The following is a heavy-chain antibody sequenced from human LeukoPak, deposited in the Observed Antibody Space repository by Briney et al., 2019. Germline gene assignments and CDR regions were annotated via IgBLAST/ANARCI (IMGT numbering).Heavy chain of an antibody. D-gene: IGHD4-17*01. CDR3: ARVDYGDYGDAFDI. V-gene: IGHV3-66*01. CDR1: GFTVSSNY. J-gene: IGHJ3*02. Sequence: GGSLRLSCAASGFTVSSNYMSWVRQAPGKGLEWVSVIYSGGSTYYADSVKGRFTISRDNSKNTLYLQMNSLRAEDTAVYYCARVDYGDYGDAFDIWGQGTMATVSS. CDR2: IYSGGST.